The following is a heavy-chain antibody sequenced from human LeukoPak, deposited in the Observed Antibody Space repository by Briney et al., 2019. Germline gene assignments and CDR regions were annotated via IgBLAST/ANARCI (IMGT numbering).Heavy chain of an antibody. CDR3: ARRWFGELYTATFDY. V-gene: IGHV4-34*01. CDR1: GGSFSGYY. J-gene: IGHJ4*02. D-gene: IGHD3-10*01. Sequence: NPSETLSLTCAVYGGSFSGYYWSWIRQPPGKGLKWIGEINHSGSTNYNPSLKSRVTISVDTSKNQFSLKLSSVTAADTAVYYCARRWFGELYTATFDYWGQGALVTVSS. CDR2: INHSGST.